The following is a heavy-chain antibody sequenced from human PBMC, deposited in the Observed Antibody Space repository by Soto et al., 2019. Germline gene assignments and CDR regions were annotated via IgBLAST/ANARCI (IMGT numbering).Heavy chain of an antibody. D-gene: IGHD2-15*01. J-gene: IGHJ5*02. CDR1: GYTFTSYG. CDR3: ASQYCSGGSCYPNWFDP. V-gene: IGHV1-18*01. Sequence: QVQLVQSGAEVKKPGASVKVSCKASGYTFTSYGISWVRQAPGQGLEWMGWISAYNGNTNYAQKLQGRVTMTTDTSTSTADMELRSLRSDDTAVYYCASQYCSGGSCYPNWFDPWGQGTLVTVSS. CDR2: ISAYNGNT.